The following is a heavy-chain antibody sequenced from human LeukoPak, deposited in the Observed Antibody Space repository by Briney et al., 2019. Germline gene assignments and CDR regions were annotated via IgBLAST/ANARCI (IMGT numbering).Heavy chain of an antibody. J-gene: IGHJ3*02. CDR1: GGSISSYY. Sequence: SETLSLTCTVSGGSISSYYWSWIRQPAGKGLEWIGRVYTSGSTNYNPSLKSRVTMSEDTSKNQFSLKLSSVTAADTAVYYCARGQYYYDSSGYYWNDAFDIWGQGTMVTVSS. CDR2: VYTSGST. CDR3: ARGQYYYDSSGYYWNDAFDI. V-gene: IGHV4-4*07. D-gene: IGHD3-22*01.